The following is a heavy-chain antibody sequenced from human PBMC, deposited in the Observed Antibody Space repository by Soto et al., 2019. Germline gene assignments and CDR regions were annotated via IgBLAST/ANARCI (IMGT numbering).Heavy chain of an antibody. V-gene: IGHV1-8*01. D-gene: IGHD6-13*01. Sequence: QVQLVQSGAEVKKPGASVKVSCKASGYTFTSYDINWVRQATGQGLVWMGWMNPNSGNTGYAQKFQGRVTMTRNPSMSTAYMELSSLRSEDTAVYYCTRGSNVAAVIDYWGQGTLVTVSS. J-gene: IGHJ4*02. CDR3: TRGSNVAAVIDY. CDR1: GYTFTSYD. CDR2: MNPNSGNT.